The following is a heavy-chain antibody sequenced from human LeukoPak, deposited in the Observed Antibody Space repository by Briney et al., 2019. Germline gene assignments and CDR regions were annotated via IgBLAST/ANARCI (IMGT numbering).Heavy chain of an antibody. J-gene: IGHJ6*03. CDR1: GFTFSSYG. Sequence: GGSLRLSCAASGFTFSSYGMHWVRQAPGKGLEWVAFLRYDGTNKYYADSVKGRFTISRDNSKNTLYLQMNSLRAEDTAVYYCAKDGYSSYYYYYMDVWGKGTTVTISS. D-gene: IGHD6-13*01. CDR2: LRYDGTNK. CDR3: AKDGYSSYYYYYMDV. V-gene: IGHV3-30*02.